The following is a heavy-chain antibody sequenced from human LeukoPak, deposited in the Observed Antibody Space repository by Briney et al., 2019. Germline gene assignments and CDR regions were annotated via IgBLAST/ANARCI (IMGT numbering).Heavy chain of an antibody. V-gene: IGHV4-61*01. CDR2: NTYFGSA. Sequence: SETLSLTCTVSGGSVSSNSNYWSWIRQPPGKGLEWIGYNTYFGSASYNPSLKSRVTISVDTSRDQFSLKLSSVTAADTAVYYCARLRMATVTEYYFDSWGQGTLVTVSS. J-gene: IGHJ4*02. CDR1: GGSVSSNSNY. D-gene: IGHD4-17*01. CDR3: ARLRMATVTEYYFDS.